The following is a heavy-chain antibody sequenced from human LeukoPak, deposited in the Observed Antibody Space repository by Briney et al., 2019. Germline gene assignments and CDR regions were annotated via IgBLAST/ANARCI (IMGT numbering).Heavy chain of an antibody. Sequence: GESLRLSCAASGLTFSSYAMSWVRQAPGKGLEWVSAISKSGGSTYYADSVKGRFTISRDNSKNTLYLQINSLGVEDTAVYYCALWRKCSGSSIYISVYYYGMDVWGQGTTVTVSS. CDR2: ISKSGGST. J-gene: IGHJ6*02. V-gene: IGHV3-23*01. CDR3: ALWRKCSGSSIYISVYYYGMDV. D-gene: IGHD2-15*01. CDR1: GLTFSSYA.